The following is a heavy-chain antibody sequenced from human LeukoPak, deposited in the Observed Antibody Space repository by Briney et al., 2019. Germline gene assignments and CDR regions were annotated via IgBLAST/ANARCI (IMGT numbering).Heavy chain of an antibody. CDR1: GYTFTSYA. Sequence: SVKVSCKASGYTFTSYAISWVRQAPGQGLEWMGGIIPIFGTANYAQKFQGRVTITADKSTSTAYMELSSLRSEDTAVYYCARVVVAATNFVEDYWGQGTLVTVSS. D-gene: IGHD2-15*01. CDR2: IIPIFGTA. CDR3: ARVVVAATNFVEDY. V-gene: IGHV1-69*06. J-gene: IGHJ4*02.